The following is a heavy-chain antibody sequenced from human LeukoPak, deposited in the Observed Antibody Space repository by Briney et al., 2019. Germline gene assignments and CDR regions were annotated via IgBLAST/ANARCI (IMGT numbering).Heavy chain of an antibody. CDR2: IYHSGST. V-gene: IGHV4-38-2*02. Sequence: SETLSLTCTVSGYSISSGYYWGWIRQPPGKGLEWIGSIYHSGSTNYNPSLKSRVTISVDTSKNQFSLKLSSVTAADTAVYYCARAEAVADAFDIWGQGTMVTVSS. J-gene: IGHJ3*02. CDR1: GYSISSGYY. CDR3: ARAEAVADAFDI. D-gene: IGHD6-19*01.